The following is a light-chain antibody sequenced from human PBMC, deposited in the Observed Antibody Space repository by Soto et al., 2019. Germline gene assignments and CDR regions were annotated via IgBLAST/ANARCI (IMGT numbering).Light chain of an antibody. Sequence: QSVLTQPASVSGSPGQSITISCTGTSSDVGGYNYVSWYQQHPGKAPKLMIYDVSNRPSGVSNRFSGSKSGNTAPLTISGLQAEDEADYYCSSYTSSSTLEFGGGTKLTVL. V-gene: IGLV2-14*01. CDR1: SSDVGGYNY. CDR2: DVS. CDR3: SSYTSSSTLE. J-gene: IGLJ2*01.